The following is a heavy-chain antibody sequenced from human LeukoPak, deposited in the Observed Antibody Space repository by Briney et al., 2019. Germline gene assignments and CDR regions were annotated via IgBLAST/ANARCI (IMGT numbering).Heavy chain of an antibody. V-gene: IGHV4-59*12. CDR3: ARDKRHSYGKYFDP. CDR2: ISLGNS. Sequence: SETLSLTCSLSGDTLSTYYWNWIRQTPGRGLEWIGHISLGNSEYNPSLKSRVTISVDTSKNEFYLRLTSVTAADTALYFCARDKRHSYGKYFDPWSQGALVSVSS. J-gene: IGHJ4*02. CDR1: GDTLSTYY. D-gene: IGHD5-18*01.